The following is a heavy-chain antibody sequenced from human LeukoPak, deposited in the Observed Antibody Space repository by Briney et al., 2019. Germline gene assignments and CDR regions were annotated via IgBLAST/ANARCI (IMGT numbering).Heavy chain of an antibody. CDR1: GGSISSSSYS. V-gene: IGHV4-39*07. CDR3: ARMRYDFWSGYSLYMDV. J-gene: IGHJ6*02. D-gene: IGHD3-3*01. Sequence: SETLSLTCTVSGGSISSSSYSWGWIRQPPGKGLEWIGEINHSGSTNYNPSLKSRATISVDTSKNQFSLKLSSVTAADTAVYYCARMRYDFWSGYSLYMDVWGQGTTVTVSS. CDR2: INHSGST.